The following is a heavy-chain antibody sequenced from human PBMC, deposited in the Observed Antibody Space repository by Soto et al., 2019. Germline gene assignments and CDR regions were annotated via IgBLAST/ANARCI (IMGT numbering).Heavy chain of an antibody. D-gene: IGHD3-22*01. CDR3: ARGLIYDSSGYYFDY. Sequence: ASVKVSCKASGGTFSSYAISWVRQAPGQRLEWMGWINAGNGNTKYSQKFQGRVTMTRDTSTSTVYMELSSLKSEDTAVYYCARGLIYDSSGYYFDYWGQGTLVTVSS. V-gene: IGHV1-3*01. CDR2: INAGNGNT. J-gene: IGHJ4*02. CDR1: GGTFSSYA.